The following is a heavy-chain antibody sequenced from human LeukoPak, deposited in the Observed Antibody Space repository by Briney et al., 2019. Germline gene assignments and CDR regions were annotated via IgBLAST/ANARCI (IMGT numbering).Heavy chain of an antibody. CDR1: GFTFSRFA. CDR3: AKMIGLELTNHGMDV. CDR2: ISGGADAT. Sequence: GGSLRLACAASGFTFSRFAMCWVRQAPGKGLEWVSAISGGADATYYADSVRGRFSVSRDNSKNTLDLQMDSLRAEDTAVYYCAKMIGLELTNHGMDVWGQGTTVTVSS. D-gene: IGHD2-21*01. V-gene: IGHV3-23*01. J-gene: IGHJ6*02.